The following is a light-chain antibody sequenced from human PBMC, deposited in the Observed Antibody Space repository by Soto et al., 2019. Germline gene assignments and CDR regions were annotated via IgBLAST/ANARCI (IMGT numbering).Light chain of an antibody. Sequence: DIQMTQSPSSLSASVGDRVTITCRASQSISSYLNWYQQKPGKAPKLLIYAASSLQSGVPSRFSGSGAAIDVTLTISSLQPEDFATYYCQQCYSTPQITFGQGTRREIK. J-gene: IGKJ5*01. CDR1: QSISSY. CDR2: AAS. CDR3: QQCYSTPQIT. V-gene: IGKV1-39*01.